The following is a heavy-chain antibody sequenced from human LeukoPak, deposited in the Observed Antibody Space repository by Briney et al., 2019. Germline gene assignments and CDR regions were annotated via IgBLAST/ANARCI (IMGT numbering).Heavy chain of an antibody. D-gene: IGHD3-22*01. V-gene: IGHV1-2*06. CDR3: ATQTHRITMIVVAFDY. J-gene: IGHJ4*02. CDR1: GYTFTGYY. CDR2: INPNSGGT. Sequence: ASVKVSCKASGYTFTGYYMHWVRQAPGQGLEWMGRINPNSGGTNYAQKFQGRVTMIRDTSISTAYMELSRLRSDDTAVYYCATQTHRITMIVVAFDYRGQGTLVTVSS.